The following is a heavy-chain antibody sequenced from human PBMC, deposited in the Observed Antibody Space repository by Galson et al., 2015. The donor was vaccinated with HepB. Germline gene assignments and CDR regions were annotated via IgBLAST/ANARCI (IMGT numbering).Heavy chain of an antibody. V-gene: IGHV3-73*01. Sequence: SLRLSCAASGFTFSCSAMHLVRQSSGTGLEWVARIRNKPNSYATAYAPSVQGRFTISRDDSKNTAYLQMNSLKTEDTAVYYCTRQVPDYYGSGSLYGMDVWGQGTTVTVSS. CDR2: IRNKPNSYAT. J-gene: IGHJ6*02. CDR3: TRQVPDYYGSGSLYGMDV. D-gene: IGHD3-10*01. CDR1: GFTFSCSA.